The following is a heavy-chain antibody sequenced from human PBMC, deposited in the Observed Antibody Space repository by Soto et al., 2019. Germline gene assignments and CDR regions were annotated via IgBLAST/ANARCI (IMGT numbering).Heavy chain of an antibody. Sequence: PSETLSLTCTVSGGSISSGGYYCSWIRQHPGKGLEWIGYIYYSGSTYYNPSLKSRVTISVDTSKNQFSLKLSSVTAADTAVYYCARALEDCSGGSCYTFDYWGQGTLVTVSS. J-gene: IGHJ4*02. D-gene: IGHD2-15*01. V-gene: IGHV4-30-4*08. CDR1: GGSISSGGYY. CDR3: ARALEDCSGGSCYTFDY. CDR2: IYYSGST.